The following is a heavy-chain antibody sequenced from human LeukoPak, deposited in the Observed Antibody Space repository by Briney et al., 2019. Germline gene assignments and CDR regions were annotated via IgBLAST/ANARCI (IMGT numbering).Heavy chain of an antibody. J-gene: IGHJ4*02. CDR1: GGSISSYY. V-gene: IGHV4-59*01. CDR3: ARDLGYSSVAGFLAVYYFDY. CDR2: IYYSGST. Sequence: SETLSPTCTVSGGSISSYYWSWIRQPPGKGLEWIGYIYYSGSTNYNPSLKSRVTISVDTSKNQFSLKLSRLRSDDTAVYYCARDLGYSSVAGFLAVYYFDYWGQGTLVTVSS. D-gene: IGHD6-25*01.